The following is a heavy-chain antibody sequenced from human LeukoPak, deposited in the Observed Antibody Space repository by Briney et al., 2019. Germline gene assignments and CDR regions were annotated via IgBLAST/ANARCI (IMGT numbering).Heavy chain of an antibody. CDR2: IYYSGST. V-gene: IGHV4-30-4*02. D-gene: IGHD1-26*01. Sequence: SETLSLTCTVSGGSISSGDYYWSWIRQPPGKGLEWIGYIYYSGSTYYNPSLKSRVTISVDTSKNQFSLKLSSVTAADTAVYYCARAGEMYSGSYWVYYYYYMDVWGKGTTVTVSS. CDR1: GGSISSGDYY. J-gene: IGHJ6*03. CDR3: ARAGEMYSGSYWVYYYYYMDV.